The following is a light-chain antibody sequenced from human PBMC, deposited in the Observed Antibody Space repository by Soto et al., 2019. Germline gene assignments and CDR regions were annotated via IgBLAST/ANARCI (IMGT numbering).Light chain of an antibody. Sequence: AIQLTQSPSSLSASVGDRVTISCRASRDIRNVLAWYQHAPGKDPKVLIYGASTLDDGVPSRFSGSGSGTEFILTISSLQPEDFATYYCQQLKAYPFTFGPGTKVDI. CDR1: RDIRNV. J-gene: IGKJ3*01. CDR2: GAS. CDR3: QQLKAYPFT. V-gene: IGKV1-13*02.